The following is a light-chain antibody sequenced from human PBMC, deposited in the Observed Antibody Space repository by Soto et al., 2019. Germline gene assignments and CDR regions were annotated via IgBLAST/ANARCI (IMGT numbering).Light chain of an antibody. CDR1: QSVNLN. Sequence: EIVMTQSPVTLSASPGERVTLSCRASQSVNLNLAWYQQRPGQAPRVLIYGASNRASGIPDRFSGSGSGTDFNLTISSLEPDDFALYYCQQYKDWPPLTFGGGTRVEIK. J-gene: IGKJ4*01. V-gene: IGKV3D-15*01. CDR2: GAS. CDR3: QQYKDWPPLT.